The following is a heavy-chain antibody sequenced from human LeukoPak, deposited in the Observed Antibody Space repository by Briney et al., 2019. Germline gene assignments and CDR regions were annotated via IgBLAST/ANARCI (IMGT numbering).Heavy chain of an antibody. J-gene: IGHJ5*02. CDR1: GGSFSGYY. CDR3: ARAPPTRVNWFDP. CDR2: INHSGST. Sequence: SETLSLTCAVYGGSFSGYYWSWIRQPPGKGLEWIGEINHSGSTNYNPSLKSRVTISVDTSKNQFSLKLSSVTAADTAVYYCARAPPTRVNWFDPWGQGTLVTVSS. V-gene: IGHV4-34*01.